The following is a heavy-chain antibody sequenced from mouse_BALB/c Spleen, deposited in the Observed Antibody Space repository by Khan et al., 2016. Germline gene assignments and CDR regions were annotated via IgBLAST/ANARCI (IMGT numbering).Heavy chain of an antibody. CDR1: GFSLTTYA. J-gene: IGHJ3*01. CDR3: ARVYCVGSDGAWFAY. V-gene: IGHV2-5-1*01. Sequence: QVQLQQSGPSLVQPSQSLSINCIVSGFSLTTYAVHWVRQSPGKGLEWLGVIWGGGTTDYNAAFMSRLSITKDNTKSQVFFKMNSLQSDDNAIYYCARVYCVGSDGAWFAYWGQGSLVTVST. CDR2: IWGGGTT.